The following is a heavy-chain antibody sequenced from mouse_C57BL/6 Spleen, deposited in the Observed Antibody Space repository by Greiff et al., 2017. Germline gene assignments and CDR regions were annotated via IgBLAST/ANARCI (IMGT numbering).Heavy chain of an antibody. CDR2: IDPETGGT. CDR1: GYTFTDYE. CDR3: TRSPTGYDRGYYFDY. J-gene: IGHJ2*01. V-gene: IGHV1-15*01. Sequence: QVQLQQSGAELVRPGASVTLSCKASGYTFTDYEMHWVKQTPVHGLEWIGAIDPETGGTAYNQKFKGKAILTADKSSSTAYMELRSLTSEDSAVYYCTRSPTGYDRGYYFDYWGQGTTLTVSS. D-gene: IGHD2-2*01.